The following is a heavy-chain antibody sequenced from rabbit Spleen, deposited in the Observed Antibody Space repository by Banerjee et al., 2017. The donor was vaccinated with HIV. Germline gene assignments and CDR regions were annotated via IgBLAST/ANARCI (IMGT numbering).Heavy chain of an antibody. CDR3: ARDTYGDAGYSYTGFNL. Sequence: QEQLVESGGGLVKPGASLTLTCTASGFSFSSYYYMCWVRQAPGKGLEWIACIYTGSSGSTYYASWAKGRFTISRTSSTTVTLQMTSLTAADTATYFCARDTYGDAGYSYTGFNLWGPGTLVTVS. CDR2: IYTGSSGST. J-gene: IGHJ4*01. CDR1: GFSFSSYYY. D-gene: IGHD7-1*01. V-gene: IGHV1S45*01.